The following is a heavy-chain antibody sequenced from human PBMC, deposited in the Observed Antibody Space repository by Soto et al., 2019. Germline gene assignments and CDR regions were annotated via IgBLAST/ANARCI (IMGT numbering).Heavy chain of an antibody. CDR2: ISYDGSNK. CDR3: ARDYSTTTPFY. CDR1: GFTFSSYG. D-gene: IGHD2-8*01. Sequence: GGSLRLSCAASGFTFSSYGMHWVRQAPGKGLEWVAVISYDGSNKYYADSVKGRFTISRDNAKNTLYLQMNSLRADDTAVYYCARDYSTTTPFYWGQGTLVTVSS. J-gene: IGHJ4*02. V-gene: IGHV3-30*03.